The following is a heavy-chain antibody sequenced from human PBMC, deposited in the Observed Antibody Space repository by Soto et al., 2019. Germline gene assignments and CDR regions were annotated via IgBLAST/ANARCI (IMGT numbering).Heavy chain of an antibody. V-gene: IGHV4-59*01. CDR1: GGSISSYY. CDR3: ARVSRPPDIAVAGVFDY. D-gene: IGHD6-19*01. J-gene: IGHJ4*02. CDR2: IYYSGST. Sequence: XGTLSLTCTVSGGSISSYYWSWIRQPPGKGLEWIGYIYYSGSTNYNPSLKSRVTISVDTSKNQFSLKLSSVTAADTAVYYCARVSRPPDIAVAGVFDYWGQGTLVTVSS.